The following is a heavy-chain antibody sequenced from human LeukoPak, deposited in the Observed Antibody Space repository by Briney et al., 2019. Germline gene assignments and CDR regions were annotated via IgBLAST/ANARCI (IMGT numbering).Heavy chain of an antibody. Sequence: GGSLRLSCAASGFTFSSFAMNWVRQAPGKGLEWVSGIKYSDDSTYYAGSVKGRFTISRDNSKNKLYLQMNSLRAEDTDVYYCAKVHYYDSSGYYYYYYGMDVWGQGTTVTVSS. CDR3: AKVHYYDSSGYYYYYYGMDV. V-gene: IGHV3-23*01. CDR2: IKYSDDST. D-gene: IGHD3-22*01. CDR1: GFTFSSFA. J-gene: IGHJ6*02.